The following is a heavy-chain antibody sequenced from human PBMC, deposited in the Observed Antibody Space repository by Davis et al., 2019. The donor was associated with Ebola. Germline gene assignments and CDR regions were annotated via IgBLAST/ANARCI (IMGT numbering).Heavy chain of an antibody. CDR3: ARCSSPMVRGVIGY. Sequence: SETLSLTCAVYGGTFSGHFWTWIRQRPGEGLEWVGDINHSGTTNYNPSLKSRVIVSVDTSKNQFSLKLSSVTAADTAVYYCARCSSPMVRGVIGYWGQGTLVTVSS. D-gene: IGHD3-10*01. J-gene: IGHJ4*02. CDR2: INHSGTT. CDR1: GGTFSGHF. V-gene: IGHV4-34*01.